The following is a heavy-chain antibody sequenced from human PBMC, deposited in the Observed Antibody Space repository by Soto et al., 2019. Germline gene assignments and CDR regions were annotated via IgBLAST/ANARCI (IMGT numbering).Heavy chain of an antibody. V-gene: IGHV3-23*01. CDR3: AKDLWFGELFPSVY. D-gene: IGHD3-10*01. CDR2: ISGSGGST. J-gene: IGHJ4*02. CDR1: GFTFSSYA. Sequence: GGSLRLSCAASGFTFSSYAMSWVRQAPGKGLEWVSAISGSGGSTYYADSVKGRFTISRDNSKNTLYLQMNSLRAEDTAVYYCAKDLWFGELFPSVYWGQGTLVTVSS.